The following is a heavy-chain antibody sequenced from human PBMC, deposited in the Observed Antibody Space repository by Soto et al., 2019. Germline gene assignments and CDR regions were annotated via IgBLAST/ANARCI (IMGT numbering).Heavy chain of an antibody. V-gene: IGHV3-23*01. J-gene: IGHJ4*02. D-gene: IGHD3-9*01. CDR2: ITGSGDRT. Sequence: EVRLLESGGGLVQPGGSLRLSCAASGFTFSGCSMTWVRQAPGKGLEWVSAITGSGDRTYYADSVKGRFTISRDNSNNMVYLQMNGLRAEDSAVYYCAVAIFTAYDYWGQGTLVTVSS. CDR1: GFTFSGCS. CDR3: AVAIFTAYDY.